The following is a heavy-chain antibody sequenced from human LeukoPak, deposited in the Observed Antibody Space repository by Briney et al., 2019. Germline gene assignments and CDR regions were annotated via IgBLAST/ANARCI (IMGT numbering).Heavy chain of an antibody. D-gene: IGHD2-21*01. V-gene: IGHV3-21*01. J-gene: IGHJ4*02. CDR2: ISSSSSYI. CDR3: ARALAYCGGDCYTGYYFDY. Sequence: GGSLRLSCAASGFTFSSYSMNWVRQAPGKGLEWVSSISSSSSYIYYADSVKGRFTISRDNAKNSLYLQMNSLRAEDTAVYYCARALAYCGGDCYTGYYFDYWGLGTLVTVSS. CDR1: GFTFSSYS.